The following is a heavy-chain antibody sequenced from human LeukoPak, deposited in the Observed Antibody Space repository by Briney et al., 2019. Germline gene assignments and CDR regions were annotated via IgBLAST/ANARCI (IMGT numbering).Heavy chain of an antibody. J-gene: IGHJ5*02. D-gene: IGHD6-25*01. CDR1: GYTFTGYY. Sequence: ASVKVSCKASGYTFTGYYMHWVRQAPGQGLEWMGWINPNSGGTNYAQKFQGRVTMTRDTSISTAYMELSRLRSDDTAVYYCAKEMYSSGNWFDPWGQGTLVTVSS. CDR3: AKEMYSSGNWFDP. CDR2: INPNSGGT. V-gene: IGHV1-2*02.